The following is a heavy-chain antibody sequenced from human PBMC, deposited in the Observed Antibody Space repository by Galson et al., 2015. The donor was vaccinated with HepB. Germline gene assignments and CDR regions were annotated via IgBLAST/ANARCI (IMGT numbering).Heavy chain of an antibody. CDR2: INRSGNI. V-gene: IGHV4-34*01. CDR3: ARADRGVIIVHHYYYMDV. D-gene: IGHD3-10*01. J-gene: IGHJ6*03. Sequence: SETLSLTCAVYGGSFSGYYWTWIRQPPGKGLEWIGDINRSGNINCTPSLKRRVTISLDTSKTQFSLKLRSVTAADTGVYYCARADRGVIIVHHYYYMDVWGKGTTVTVSS. CDR1: GGSFSGYY.